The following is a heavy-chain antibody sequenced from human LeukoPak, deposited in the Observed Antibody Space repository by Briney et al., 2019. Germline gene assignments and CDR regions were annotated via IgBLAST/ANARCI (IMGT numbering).Heavy chain of an antibody. Sequence: KPSETLYLTCTVSVGSISSSSYYWAWIRQPPGKGLEWIGSIYYSGSTYYNPSLKSRVTISVDMSKNQFSLKLSSVTAADTAVYYCARHDAIRPNWFDSWGQGTLVTVSS. CDR3: ARHDAIRPNWFDS. V-gene: IGHV4-39*01. CDR2: IYYSGST. J-gene: IGHJ5*01. CDR1: VGSISSSSYY.